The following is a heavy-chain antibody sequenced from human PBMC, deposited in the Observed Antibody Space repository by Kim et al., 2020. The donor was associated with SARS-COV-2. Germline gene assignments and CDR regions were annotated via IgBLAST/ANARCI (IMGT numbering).Heavy chain of an antibody. CDR2: INHRGST. D-gene: IGHD2-15*01. Sequence: SETLSLTCAVYGESFRNFYWSWICQPPGKGLEWIGEINHRGSTNYNPSLKSRVSISVDTSKNQFSLRLNSVTAADTAMYYCARETSCGDVAFDVWGQGT. CDR1: GESFRNFY. J-gene: IGHJ3*01. V-gene: IGHV4-34*01. CDR3: ARETSCGDVAFDV.